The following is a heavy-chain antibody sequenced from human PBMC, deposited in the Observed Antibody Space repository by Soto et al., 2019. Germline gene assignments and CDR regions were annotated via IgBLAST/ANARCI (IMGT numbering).Heavy chain of an antibody. J-gene: IGHJ3*02. Sequence: QITLEECGPTQVKPTQTLTLTCTFSGFSLNTRAVGVGWIRQPPGKALEWLALINWNDDKRYSPSLKDRLTITKDTSKNHVVLTMTNIDPVDTATYYCAHRHDLGGFDIWGQGTTVTVSS. CDR2: INWNDDK. CDR3: AHRHDLGGFDI. V-gene: IGHV2-5*01. D-gene: IGHD2-15*01. CDR1: GFSLNTRAVG.